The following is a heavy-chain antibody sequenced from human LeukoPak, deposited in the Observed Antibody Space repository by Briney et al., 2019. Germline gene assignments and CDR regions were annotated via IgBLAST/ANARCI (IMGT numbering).Heavy chain of an antibody. CDR2: IGGDGIA. D-gene: IGHD3-16*01. CDR1: GFTFTDHP. J-gene: IGHJ5*02. Sequence: GGSLRLSCVASGFTFTDHPMNWVRQAPGKGLEWISYIGGDGIAFYADSVKGRFTASKDDARKSMYLQMNSLRVEDTAVYYCAKDAQPRSRWFDPWGQGTLVTVSS. V-gene: IGHV3-69-1*01. CDR3: AKDAQPRSRWFDP.